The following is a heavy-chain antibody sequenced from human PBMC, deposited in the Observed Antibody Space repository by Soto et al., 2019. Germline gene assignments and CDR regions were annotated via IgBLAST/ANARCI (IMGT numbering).Heavy chain of an antibody. CDR1: GFSFNDYA. J-gene: IGHJ4*02. V-gene: IGHV3-30*03. D-gene: IGHD3-22*01. CDR3: SRGTYYPQSSGLHADY. Sequence: PGGSLRLSCATSGFSFNDYAMYWARQAPGQGLEWVAIISSDGHHQFYLDNLRGRFTVSRDNSKNALYLQMNSLRPEDTAVYYCSRGTYYPQSSGLHADYWGPGTVVTVSS. CDR2: ISSDGHHQ.